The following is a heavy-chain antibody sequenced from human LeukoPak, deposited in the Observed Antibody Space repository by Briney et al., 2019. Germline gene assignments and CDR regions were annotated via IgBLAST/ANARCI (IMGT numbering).Heavy chain of an antibody. Sequence: SETLSLTCTVTGGSISSYYWSWVRQPPGKGLEWIGYIYYSGSTNYNPSLKSRVTISVDTSKNQFSLKLSSVTAADTAVYYCAGSGSYYFFDYWGQGTLVTVSS. CDR1: GGSISSYY. V-gene: IGHV4-59*01. CDR2: IYYSGST. CDR3: AGSGSYYFFDY. J-gene: IGHJ4*02. D-gene: IGHD1-26*01.